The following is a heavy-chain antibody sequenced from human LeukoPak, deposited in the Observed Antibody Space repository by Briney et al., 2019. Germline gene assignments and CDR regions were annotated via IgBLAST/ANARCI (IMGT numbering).Heavy chain of an antibody. V-gene: IGHV4-59*01. CDR3: ARVVGGSYGVSYFDY. J-gene: IGHJ4*02. CDR1: GGSISSYY. D-gene: IGHD1-26*01. CDR2: IYYSGST. Sequence: SETLSLTCTVSGGSISSYYWSWIRQPPGKGLEWIWYIYYSGSTNYNPSLKSRVTISVDTSKNQFSLKLSSVTAADTAVYYCARVVGGSYGVSYFDYWGQGTLATVSS.